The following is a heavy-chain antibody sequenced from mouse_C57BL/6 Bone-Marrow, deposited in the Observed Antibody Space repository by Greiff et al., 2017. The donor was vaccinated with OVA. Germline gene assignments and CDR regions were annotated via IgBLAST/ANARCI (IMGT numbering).Heavy chain of an antibody. CDR1: GYTFTSYW. CDR3: AREDYYGSSYVNYAMDY. J-gene: IGHJ4*01. D-gene: IGHD1-1*01. CDR2: IDPSDSEP. Sequence: QVQLQQPGAELVRPGSSVKLSCKASGYTFTSYWMHWVKQRPIQGLEWIGNIDPSDSEPHYNQKFKDKATLTVDKSSSTAYMQLSSLTSEDSAVYYCAREDYYGSSYVNYAMDYWGQGTSVTVSS. V-gene: IGHV1-52*01.